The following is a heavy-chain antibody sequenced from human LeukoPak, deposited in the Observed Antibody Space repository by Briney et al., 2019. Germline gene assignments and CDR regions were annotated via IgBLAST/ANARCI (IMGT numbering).Heavy chain of an antibody. CDR3: VRDGEGVAISVNYWFDP. V-gene: IGHV1-8*01. CDR1: GFKFTGYD. Sequence: ASVKVSCKASGFKFTGYDINWVRQASGRGLEWMGWMNPNNGKTGYAQKFQGRVTMTRDTSTSTAYMELRGLISEDTAVYYCVRDGEGVAISVNYWFDPWGQGTLVTASS. CDR2: MNPNNGKT. J-gene: IGHJ5*02. D-gene: IGHD3-10*01.